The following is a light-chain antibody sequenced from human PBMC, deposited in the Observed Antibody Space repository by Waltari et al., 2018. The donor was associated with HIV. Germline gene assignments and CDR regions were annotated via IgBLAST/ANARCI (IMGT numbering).Light chain of an antibody. Sequence: QSALTQPASVSGSPGQSLTISCTGTSRAVAAYKYDSWYQQHPGKAPKLMIYEVTYRPSGVSNRFSGSKSGNTASLTISGLQAEDEADYYCSSYTSSSTYVFGTGTKVTVL. V-gene: IGLV2-14*01. J-gene: IGLJ1*01. CDR2: EVT. CDR3: SSYTSSSTYV. CDR1: SRAVAAYKY.